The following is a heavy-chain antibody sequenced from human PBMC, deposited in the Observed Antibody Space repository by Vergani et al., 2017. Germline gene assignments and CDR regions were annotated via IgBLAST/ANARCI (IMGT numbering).Heavy chain of an antibody. V-gene: IGHV1-18*01. J-gene: IGHJ6*02. CDR3: AYCSGGSCFRSRDYYYGMDV. CDR2: ISVYNGNT. D-gene: IGHD2-15*01. CDR1: RYTFTSYG. Sequence: QVQLVQSGAEVRKPGASVKVSCKASRYTFTSYGFSWVRQAPGQGLEWMGWISVYNGNTNYAQKLQGRVTMTTDTSTGTAYMELRSLRSDDTAVYYCAYCSGGSCFRSRDYYYGMDVWGQXP.